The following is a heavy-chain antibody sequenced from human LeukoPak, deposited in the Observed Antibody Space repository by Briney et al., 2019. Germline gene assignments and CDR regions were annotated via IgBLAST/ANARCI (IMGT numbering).Heavy chain of an antibody. CDR2: ISYDGSNK. D-gene: IGHD3-10*01. CDR1: GFTFSSYG. J-gene: IGHJ4*02. V-gene: IGHV3-30*12. CDR3: ARSQYGHRSTFDY. Sequence: GGSLRLSCAASGFTFSSYGMHWVRQAPGKGLEWVAVISYDGSNKYYADSVKGRFTISRDNAKNSLYLQMNSLRAEDTAVYYCARSQYGHRSTFDYWGQGTLVTVSS.